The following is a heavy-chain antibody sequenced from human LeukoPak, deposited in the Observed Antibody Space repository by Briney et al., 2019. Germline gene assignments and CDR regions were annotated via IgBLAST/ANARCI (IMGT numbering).Heavy chain of an antibody. J-gene: IGHJ6*03. CDR1: GFTFSNFG. CDR2: IRYDGSNK. CDR3: AKDGDTMSGTYYYDMDV. Sequence: GGSLRLSCAASGFTFSNFGMHWVRQAPGKGLEWVAFIRYDGSNKYYADSVKSRCTISRDNSKNTLYLQMNSLRGEDTAVYYCAKDGDTMSGTYYYDMDVWGKGTTVTIS. D-gene: IGHD1-26*01. V-gene: IGHV3-30*02.